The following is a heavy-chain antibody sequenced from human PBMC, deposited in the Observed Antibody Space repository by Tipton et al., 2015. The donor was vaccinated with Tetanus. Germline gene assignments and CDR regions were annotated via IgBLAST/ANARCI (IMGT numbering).Heavy chain of an antibody. J-gene: IGHJ4*01. Sequence: SGFTFSSNAMHWVRQAPGKGLEWVAVIWYDGSNEDYAHSVKGRFTISRDNSNSTLYLHMNSLRAGDTATYYCARDSSQGLIDFWSGFHDQIDYWGHGTLVTVSS. CDR2: IWYDGSNE. CDR3: ARDSSQGLIDFWSGFHDQIDY. V-gene: IGHV3-33*01. CDR1: GFTFSSNA. D-gene: IGHD3-3*01.